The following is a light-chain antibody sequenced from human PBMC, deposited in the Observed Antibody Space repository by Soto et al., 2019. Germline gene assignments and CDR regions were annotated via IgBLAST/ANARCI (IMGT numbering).Light chain of an antibody. J-gene: IGKJ1*01. CDR3: MQALQTPPWT. CDR1: QSLLHSNGYNY. CDR2: FGS. Sequence: DIVMTQSPLSLPVTPGESASISCRSSQSLLHSNGYNYLDWYLQKPGQSPQLLIYFGSNRASGVPDRFNGSGSATYFTLIISRVEAEDVWVYYCMQALQTPPWTSGHGTKVEI. V-gene: IGKV2-28*01.